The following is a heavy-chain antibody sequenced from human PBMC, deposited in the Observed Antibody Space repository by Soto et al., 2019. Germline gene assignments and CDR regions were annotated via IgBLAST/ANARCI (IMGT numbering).Heavy chain of an antibody. Sequence: GESLKISCKGSGYSCAGYWITWVRQKPGKGLEWMGRIDPSDSQTYYSPSFRGHVTISATKSITTVFLQWSSLRASDTAMYYCARQIYDSDTGPNFQYYFDSWREVNPVPAS. CDR2: IDPSDSQT. D-gene: IGHD3-22*01. V-gene: IGHV5-10-1*01. CDR1: GYSCAGYW. CDR3: ARQIYDSDTGPNFQYYFDS. J-gene: IGHJ4*02.